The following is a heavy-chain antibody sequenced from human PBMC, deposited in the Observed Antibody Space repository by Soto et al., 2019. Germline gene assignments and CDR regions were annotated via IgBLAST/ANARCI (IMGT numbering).Heavy chain of an antibody. D-gene: IGHD6-6*01. V-gene: IGHV3-74*01. CDR3: ASPRSPGSSSSHFQH. CDR1: GFTFSSYW. J-gene: IGHJ1*01. CDR2: INSDGSST. Sequence: GGSLRLSCAASGFTFSSYWMHWVRQAPGKGLVWVSRINSDGSSTSYADSVKGRFTISRDNAKNTLYLQMNSLRAEDTAVYYCASPRSPGSSSSHFQHWGQGTLVTVSS.